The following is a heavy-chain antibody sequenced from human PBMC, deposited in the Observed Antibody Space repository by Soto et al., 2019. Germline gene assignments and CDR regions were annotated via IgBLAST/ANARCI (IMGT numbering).Heavy chain of an antibody. V-gene: IGHV3-64D*06. CDR2: ITNNGDST. D-gene: IGHD6-13*01. Sequence: GGSLRLSCSASGFIFSSYGMYWVRQAPGKGLEFVSAITNNGDSTYYADSVKGRFTISRDNSKNTLYLQMSSLTPDDTAMYYCVTGGSSWYAFWGQGTMVTVSS. J-gene: IGHJ3*01. CDR1: GFIFSSYG. CDR3: VTGGSSWYAF.